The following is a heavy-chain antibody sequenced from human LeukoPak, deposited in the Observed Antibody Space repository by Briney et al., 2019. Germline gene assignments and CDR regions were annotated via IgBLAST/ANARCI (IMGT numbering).Heavy chain of an antibody. CDR1: GYTFTSYG. D-gene: IGHD3-22*01. Sequence: ASVTVSYKASGYTFTSYGISWVRQAPGQGLEGMGRISAYNGNTNYAQKLQGRVTMTTDTSTSTAYMELRSLRSDDTAVYYCARDPGYYDSSGYYYFDYWGQGTLVTVSS. CDR3: ARDPGYYDSSGYYYFDY. V-gene: IGHV1-18*01. CDR2: ISAYNGNT. J-gene: IGHJ4*02.